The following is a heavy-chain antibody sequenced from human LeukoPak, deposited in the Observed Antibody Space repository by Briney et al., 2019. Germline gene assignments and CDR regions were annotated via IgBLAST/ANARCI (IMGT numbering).Heavy chain of an antibody. J-gene: IGHJ5*02. CDR3: ARDSGTTGEVKFDP. CDR2: IYYSGST. CDR1: GGSISSYY. D-gene: IGHD3-10*01. V-gene: IGHV4-59*12. Sequence: SETLSLTCTVSGGSISSYYWSWIRQSPGKGLEWIGYIYYSGSTNYNPSLKSRVTISVDTSKNQFSLKLSSLTAADTAIYFCARDSGTTGEVKFDPWGQGTLVTVSS.